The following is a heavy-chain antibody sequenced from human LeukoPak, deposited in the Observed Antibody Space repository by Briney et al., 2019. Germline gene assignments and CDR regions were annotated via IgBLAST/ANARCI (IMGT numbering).Heavy chain of an antibody. D-gene: IGHD1-1*01. Sequence: PGESLKISCKAAGYTLTGYYMHWVRQAPGQGLEWMGWINPNSGGTNYAQKFQGRVTMTRDTSISTAYMELSRLRSDDTAVYYCARQNNWNAFDIWGQGTMVTVSS. CDR2: INPNSGGT. J-gene: IGHJ3*02. CDR1: GYTLTGYY. V-gene: IGHV1-2*02. CDR3: ARQNNWNAFDI.